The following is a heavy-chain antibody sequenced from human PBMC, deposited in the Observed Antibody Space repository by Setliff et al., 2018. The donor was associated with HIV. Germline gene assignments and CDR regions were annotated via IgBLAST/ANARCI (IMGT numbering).Heavy chain of an antibody. CDR3: ARGNTISEVVTTNWLDP. Sequence: PSETLSLTWSVSGGSINSHYWSWIRQPPGKGLEWIGYIDYSGSTSYNPSLKSRVTISKDTSKKQISLRLRFVTAADTAVYYCARGNTISEVVTTNWLDPWGQGTLVTVSS. J-gene: IGHJ5*02. CDR2: IDYSGST. V-gene: IGHV4-59*11. D-gene: IGHD3-3*01. CDR1: GGSINSHY.